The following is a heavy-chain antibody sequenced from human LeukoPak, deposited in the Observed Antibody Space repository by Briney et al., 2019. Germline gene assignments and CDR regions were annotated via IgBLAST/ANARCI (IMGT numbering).Heavy chain of an antibody. Sequence: PSETLSLTCAVYGGSFSGYYWNWIRQPPGKGLGWIGEINHSGSTNYNPSLKSRVTISRDTSKNQFSLKLSSVTAADTAVYYCARDRYNWNGEDYWGPGTLVTVSS. CDR1: GGSFSGYY. V-gene: IGHV4-34*01. CDR2: INHSGST. J-gene: IGHJ4*02. CDR3: ARDRYNWNGEDY. D-gene: IGHD1-20*01.